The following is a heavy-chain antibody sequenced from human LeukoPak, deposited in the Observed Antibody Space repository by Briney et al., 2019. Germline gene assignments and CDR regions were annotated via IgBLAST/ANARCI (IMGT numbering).Heavy chain of an antibody. J-gene: IGHJ1*01. CDR1: GGSMRNSY. Sequence: SETLSLTCTVSGGSMRNSYWSWIRQPAGKVLEWDGRIFTTGSTNYNPSLKSRVTMSIDTSKNQFSLKMTSVTAADTAVYYCARDGVPLTNLVARPFHPWGQGTLVTVSS. CDR3: ARDGVPLTNLVARPFHP. V-gene: IGHV4-4*07. CDR2: IFTTGST. D-gene: IGHD1-14*01.